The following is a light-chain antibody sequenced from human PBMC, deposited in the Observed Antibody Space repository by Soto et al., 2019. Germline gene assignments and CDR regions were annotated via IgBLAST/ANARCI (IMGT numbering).Light chain of an antibody. Sequence: QSVLTQAPSASGTPGHRVTISCSGSSSNIGAGHDVHWYQQIPGAAPKLLIYGNNNRPSGIPDRFSASKSDSSAALTINGLQAEDEADYHCQSYDNSLGGSRIFGGGTKLTVL. CDR3: QSYDNSLGGSRI. V-gene: IGLV1-40*01. CDR1: SSNIGAGHD. J-gene: IGLJ2*01. CDR2: GNN.